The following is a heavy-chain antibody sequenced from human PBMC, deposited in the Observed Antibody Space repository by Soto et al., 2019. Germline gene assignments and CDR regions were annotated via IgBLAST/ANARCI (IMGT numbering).Heavy chain of an antibody. CDR3: ASAVPAAIVPTDWFDP. J-gene: IGHJ5*02. CDR1: VGSCSGYY. D-gene: IGHD2-2*02. CDR2: INHSGST. Sequence: SSTLSSTCSVYVGSCSGYYWTWIRQPPGKGLEWIGEINHSGSTNYNPSLNSRVTISLDTSKNQFSLKLSSVTAADTAVYYCASAVPAAIVPTDWFDPWGQGTLVTVSS. V-gene: IGHV4-34*01.